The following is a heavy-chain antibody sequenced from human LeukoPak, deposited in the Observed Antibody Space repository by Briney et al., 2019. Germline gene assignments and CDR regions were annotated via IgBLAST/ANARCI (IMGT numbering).Heavy chain of an antibody. V-gene: IGHV4-39*07. CDR3: ARDSDLYYDFWSGRKYYYYMDV. Sequence: SETLSLTCTVSGGSINSSRHYWGWIRQPPGKALEWIGSIYYSGNTYQNPSLKSRVTISLHSSKNQFSLQLNSVTAADMAVYYCARDSDLYYDFWSGRKYYYYMDVWGKGTTVTVSS. J-gene: IGHJ6*03. D-gene: IGHD3-3*01. CDR1: GGSINSSRHY. CDR2: IYYSGNT.